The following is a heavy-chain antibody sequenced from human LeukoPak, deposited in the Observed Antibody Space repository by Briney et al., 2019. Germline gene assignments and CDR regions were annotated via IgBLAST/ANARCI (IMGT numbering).Heavy chain of an antibody. CDR3: ARTKIPAVPYFDY. V-gene: IGHV3-53*01. Sequence: PGGSLRLSCAASGFTVSSNYMSWVRQAPGKGLEWVSVIYSGGSTYYADSVKGRFTISRDNSKNTLYLQMNSLRAEDTAVYYCARTKIPAVPYFDYWGQGTLVTVSS. D-gene: IGHD6-19*01. J-gene: IGHJ4*02. CDR1: GFTVSSNY. CDR2: IYSGGST.